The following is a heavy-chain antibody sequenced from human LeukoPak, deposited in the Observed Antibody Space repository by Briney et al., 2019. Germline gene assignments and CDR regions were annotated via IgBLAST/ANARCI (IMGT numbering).Heavy chain of an antibody. CDR2: ISGSGDTT. CDR1: GFTFSSYA. D-gene: IGHD2/OR15-2a*01. CDR3: AKDLSMDGMDV. V-gene: IGHV3-23*01. Sequence: GGSLKLSCAASGFTFSSYAMSWVRQAPGKGLEWVSAISGSGDTTYCADSVKGRFTISRDNSKNALYLQVNSLRAEDTAVYYCAKDLSMDGMDVWGQGTTVTVSS. J-gene: IGHJ6*02.